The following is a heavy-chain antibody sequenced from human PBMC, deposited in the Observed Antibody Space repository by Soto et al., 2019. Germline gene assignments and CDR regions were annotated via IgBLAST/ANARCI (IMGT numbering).Heavy chain of an antibody. CDR3: ARGHYHDSSGYFWDY. D-gene: IGHD3-22*01. Sequence: QVQLQQWGAGLLKPSETLSLTCAVYGGSFSGYYWSWIRQPPGKGLEWIGEINHSGSTNYNPSLKSRVTISVDTSKNQFSLKLSSVTAADTAVYYCARGHYHDSSGYFWDYWGQGTLVTVSS. CDR2: INHSGST. J-gene: IGHJ4*02. CDR1: GGSFSGYY. V-gene: IGHV4-34*01.